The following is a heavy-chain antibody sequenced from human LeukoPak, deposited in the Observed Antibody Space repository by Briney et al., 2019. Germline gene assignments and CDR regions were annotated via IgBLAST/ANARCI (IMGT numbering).Heavy chain of an antibody. Sequence: PGGSLRLSCAASGFTFSSYSMNWVRQAPGKGLEWVSSISSSSSYIYYADSVKGRFTISRDNAKNTLYLQMNSLRAEDTAVYYCARHDSSDAFDIWGQGTMVTVSS. CDR2: ISSSSSYI. V-gene: IGHV3-21*01. CDR3: ARHDSSDAFDI. J-gene: IGHJ3*02. CDR1: GFTFSSYS. D-gene: IGHD3-22*01.